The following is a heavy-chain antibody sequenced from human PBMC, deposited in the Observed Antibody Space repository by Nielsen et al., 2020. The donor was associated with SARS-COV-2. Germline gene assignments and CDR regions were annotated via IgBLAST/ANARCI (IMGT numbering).Heavy chain of an antibody. CDR3: AGGRSLTLSSSGWFGWLDP. V-gene: IGHV1-46*01. CDR2: INPSGGST. D-gene: IGHD6-19*01. CDR1: GYTFTNNY. Sequence: ASVKVSCKASGYTFTNNYMYWVRQAPGQGLEWMGIINPSGGSTTYAQKFQGRVTMTRDTSTSTVHMELSSLRSDDTAVYYCAGGRSLTLSSSGWFGWLDPWGQGTLVTVSS. J-gene: IGHJ5*02.